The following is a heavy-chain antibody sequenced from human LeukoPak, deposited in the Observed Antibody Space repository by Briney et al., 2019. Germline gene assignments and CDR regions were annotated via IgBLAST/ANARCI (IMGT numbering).Heavy chain of an antibody. Sequence: AGRSLRLSCAASGFTFSSSWMHWVRQAPGMGLVWVSRINGDGSTTSYADSVKGRFTISRDNAKNTLYLQMNSLRAEDTAVYYCTRGGSYPFDYWGQGTLVTVSS. CDR1: GFTFSSSW. D-gene: IGHD1-26*01. CDR2: INGDGSTT. V-gene: IGHV3-74*01. CDR3: TRGGSYPFDY. J-gene: IGHJ4*02.